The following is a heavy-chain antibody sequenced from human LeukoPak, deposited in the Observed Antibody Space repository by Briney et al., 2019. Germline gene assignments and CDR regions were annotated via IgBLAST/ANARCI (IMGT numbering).Heavy chain of an antibody. J-gene: IGHJ4*02. CDR2: INSDGSDT. V-gene: IGHV3-74*01. Sequence: TGGSLRLSCAASGLTINNYWMHWVRQAPGKGLVWVSRINSDGSDTIYAASVKGRFTISRDDAKNTLYLQVNSLRAEDTAVYFCARGGSDTAMAHDYWGQGTLVTVSS. D-gene: IGHD5-18*01. CDR3: ARGGSDTAMAHDY. CDR1: GLTINNYW.